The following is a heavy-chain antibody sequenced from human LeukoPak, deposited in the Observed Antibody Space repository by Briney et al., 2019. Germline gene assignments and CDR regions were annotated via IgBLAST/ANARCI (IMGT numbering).Heavy chain of an antibody. Sequence: SETLSLTCAVYGGSFSGYYWSWIRQPPGKGLEWIGEINHSGSTNYNPSLKSRVTISIDTSKYQFSLKLSSVTAADTAVYYCARGVCTSTSCYAGDYGLDVWGQGTTVTVS. CDR2: INHSGST. CDR1: GGSFSGYY. J-gene: IGHJ6*02. CDR3: ARGVCTSTSCYAGDYGLDV. D-gene: IGHD2-2*01. V-gene: IGHV4-34*01.